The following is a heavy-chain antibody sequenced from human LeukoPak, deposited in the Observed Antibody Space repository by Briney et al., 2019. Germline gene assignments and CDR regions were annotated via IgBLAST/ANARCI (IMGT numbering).Heavy chain of an antibody. CDR3: ARGQITIFGVVTTIDAFDI. Sequence: ASVKVSCKASGYTFTSYDINWVRQATGQGLEWMGWMNPNSGNTGYAQKFQGRVTITTDESTSTAYMELSSLRSEDTAVYYCARGQITIFGVVTTIDAFDIWGQGTMVTVSS. CDR1: GYTFTSYD. D-gene: IGHD3-3*01. V-gene: IGHV1-8*01. J-gene: IGHJ3*02. CDR2: MNPNSGNT.